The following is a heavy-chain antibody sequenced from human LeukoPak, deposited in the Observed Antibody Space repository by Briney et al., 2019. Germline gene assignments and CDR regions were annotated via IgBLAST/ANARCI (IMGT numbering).Heavy chain of an antibody. D-gene: IGHD6-6*01. J-gene: IGHJ4*02. Sequence: ASVKVSCKPSGYTFTTYGVNWVPQAPGQGLEWMGWISTYDAKTYYAQMLQGRVTMTRDTSTSTVYMELRSLRSDDTAVYYCVRDGGRSIAARPGFDYWGQGTPVTVSS. V-gene: IGHV1-18*01. CDR3: VRDGGRSIAARPGFDY. CDR2: ISTYDAKT. CDR1: GYTFTTYG.